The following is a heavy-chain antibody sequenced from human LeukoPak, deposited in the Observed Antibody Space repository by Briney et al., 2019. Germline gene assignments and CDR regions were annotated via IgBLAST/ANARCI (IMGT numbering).Heavy chain of an antibody. CDR1: GYGFTSYW. J-gene: IGHJ3*02. CDR3: ASSQGPDAFDI. Sequence: GEALQIYFQGSGYGFTSYWISWGRPMPGKGGGWMGRIDPSDSYTNYSPSFQGHVTISADKSISTAYLQWSSLKASDTAMYYCASSQGPDAFDIWGQGTMATVSS. V-gene: IGHV5-10-1*01. CDR2: IDPSDSYT.